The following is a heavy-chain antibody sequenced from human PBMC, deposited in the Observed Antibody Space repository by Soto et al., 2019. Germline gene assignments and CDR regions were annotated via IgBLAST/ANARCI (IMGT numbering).Heavy chain of an antibody. V-gene: IGHV3-30*18. J-gene: IGHJ4*02. Sequence: QVQLVESGGVVVQPGRSLRLSCAASGFSLSNYGMHWVRQAPGKGLAWVAVISYHGRDEYYADSVKGRFTISRDTSKNTLYLQMNTLRPEDTAVYYCVKDHLMNTVTTGGYWGQGTLVTVSS. CDR3: VKDHLMNTVTTGGY. CDR2: ISYHGRDE. D-gene: IGHD4-17*01. CDR1: GFSLSNYG.